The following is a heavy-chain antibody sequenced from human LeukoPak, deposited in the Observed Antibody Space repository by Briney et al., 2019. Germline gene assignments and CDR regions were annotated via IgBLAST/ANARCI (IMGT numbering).Heavy chain of an antibody. J-gene: IGHJ4*02. CDR1: GFIVSSNY. CDR2: IYVNGNT. CDR3: ARDWGGIAATLYFDY. D-gene: IGHD6-13*01. Sequence: GGSLRLSCAASGFIVSSNYMSWVRQAPGKGLEWVSVIYVNGNTYYADSVKGRFTISRDNSKNTLYLQMNSLRAEDTAVYYCARDWGGIAATLYFDYWGQGTLVTVSS. V-gene: IGHV3-53*01.